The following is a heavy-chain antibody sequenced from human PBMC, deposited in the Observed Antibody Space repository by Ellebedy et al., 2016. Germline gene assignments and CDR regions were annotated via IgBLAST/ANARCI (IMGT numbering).Heavy chain of an antibody. J-gene: IGHJ4*02. V-gene: IGHV3-15*01. CDR3: TTNQLPRDSPFDY. D-gene: IGHD2-2*01. CDR2: IKSKTDGGTT. Sequence: GGSLRLSXAASGFTFSNAWMSWVRQAPGKGLEWVGRIKSKTDGGTTDYAAPVKGRFTISRDDSKNTLYLQMNSLKTEDTAVYYCTTNQLPRDSPFDYWGQGTLVTVSS. CDR1: GFTFSNAW.